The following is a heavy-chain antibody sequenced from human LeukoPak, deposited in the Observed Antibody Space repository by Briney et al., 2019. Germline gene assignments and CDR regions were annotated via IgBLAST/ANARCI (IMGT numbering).Heavy chain of an antibody. J-gene: IGHJ4*02. Sequence: QSGGSLRLSCAASGFTFSSYAMSWVRQAPGKGLEWVSAISGSGGSTYYADSVKGRFTISRDNSKNTLYLQMNSLRAEDTAVYYCATLLNWNDGRDYWGQGTLVTVSS. CDR2: ISGSGGST. V-gene: IGHV3-23*01. CDR3: ATLLNWNDGRDY. D-gene: IGHD1-20*01. CDR1: GFTFSSYA.